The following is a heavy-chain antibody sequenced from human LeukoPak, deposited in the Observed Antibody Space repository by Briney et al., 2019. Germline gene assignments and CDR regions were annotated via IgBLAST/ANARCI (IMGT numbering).Heavy chain of an antibody. J-gene: IGHJ4*02. D-gene: IGHD2-15*01. CDR1: GFTFSNYG. CDR2: IWHDGTNK. Sequence: PGGSLRLSCAASGFTFSNYGMHWVRQAPGKGLEWVAVIWHDGTNKYYADSVKGRFTISRDNSKNTLYLQVNSLRAEDTAVYHCARDRGSNDPIDYWGQGTLVTVSS. CDR3: ARDRGSNDPIDY. V-gene: IGHV3-33*01.